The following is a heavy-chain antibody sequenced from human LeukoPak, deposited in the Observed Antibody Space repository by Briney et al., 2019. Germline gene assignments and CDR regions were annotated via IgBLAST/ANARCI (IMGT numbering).Heavy chain of an antibody. Sequence: GSLRLSCAASGFTVSRNYMSWVRQAPGKGLEWVSVIYSGGSTYYADSVKGRFTISRDNSKNTLYLQMNSLRAEDTAVYYCARARSSYGYGDAFDIWGQGTMVTVSS. CDR2: IYSGGST. CDR3: ARARSSYGYGDAFDI. D-gene: IGHD5-18*01. J-gene: IGHJ3*02. CDR1: GFTVSRNY. V-gene: IGHV3-66*01.